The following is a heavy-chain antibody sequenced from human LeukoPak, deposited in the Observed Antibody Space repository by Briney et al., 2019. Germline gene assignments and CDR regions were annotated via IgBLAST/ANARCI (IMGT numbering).Heavy chain of an antibody. Sequence: KPSETLSLTCAVYGGSFSGYYWSWIRQPPGKGLEWIGEINHSGSTNYNPSLKSRVTISVDTSKNQFSLKLSSVTAADTAAYYCAREAVTGYSSSWFDYWGQGTLVTVSS. CDR1: GGSFSGYY. CDR2: INHSGST. D-gene: IGHD6-13*01. CDR3: AREAVTGYSSSWFDY. J-gene: IGHJ4*02. V-gene: IGHV4-34*01.